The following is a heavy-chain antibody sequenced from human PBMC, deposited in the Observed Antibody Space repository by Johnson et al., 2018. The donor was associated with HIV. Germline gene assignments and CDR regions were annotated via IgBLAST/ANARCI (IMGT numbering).Heavy chain of an antibody. Sequence: VQLVESGGGLVQPGGSLRLSCAASGFTVSSNYMSWVRQAPGKGLEWVSFIYDGGTTYYADSVKGRFTISRDNSKNTLYLQMNSLRAEDTALYYCARGGYYYDGDGAFDFWGQGTIVTVSS. CDR1: GFTVSSNY. D-gene: IGHD3-22*01. J-gene: IGHJ3*01. CDR2: IYDGGTT. V-gene: IGHV3-66*02. CDR3: ARGGYYYDGDGAFDF.